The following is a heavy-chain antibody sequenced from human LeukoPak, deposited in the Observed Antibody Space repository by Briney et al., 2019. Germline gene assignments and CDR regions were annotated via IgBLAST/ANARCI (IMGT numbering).Heavy chain of an antibody. V-gene: IGHV3-23*01. CDR1: GFTFSNYA. CDR3: AKSRIVVVTSIDY. J-gene: IGHJ4*02. Sequence: GASLRLSCVASGFTFSNYAMSWVRQAPGKGPEWVSAITGSGDSTFNADSVKGRFTISRDNSKNTLHLQMNNLRAEDTAVYYCAKSRIVVVTSIDYWGQGILVTVSS. CDR2: ITGSGDST. D-gene: IGHD2-21*02.